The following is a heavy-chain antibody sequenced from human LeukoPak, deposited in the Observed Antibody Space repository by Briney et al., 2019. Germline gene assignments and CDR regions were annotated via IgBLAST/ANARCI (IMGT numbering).Heavy chain of an antibody. V-gene: IGHV1-69*04. CDR1: GGTFSSYT. CDR2: IISILGIA. J-gene: IGHJ5*02. D-gene: IGHD1-1*01. Sequence: SVKVSCKASGGTFSSYTISWVRQAPGQGLEWMGRIISILGIANYAQKFQGRVTITADKSTTTAYMELSSLRSEDTAVHYCARETTDRWFDPWGQGTLVTVSS. CDR3: ARETTDRWFDP.